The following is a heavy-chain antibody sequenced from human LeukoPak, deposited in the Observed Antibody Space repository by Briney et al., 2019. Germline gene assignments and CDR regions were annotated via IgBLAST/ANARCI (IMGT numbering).Heavy chain of an antibody. CDR2: IYYSGST. D-gene: IGHD6-13*01. V-gene: IGHV4-61*01. Sequence: SETLSLTCTVSGYSISSGYYWGWIRQPPGKGLEWIGYIYYSGSTNYNPSLKSRVTISVDTSKNQFSLKLSSVTAADTAVYYCARGKAAAGDHDYWGQGTLVTVSS. CDR1: GYSISSGYY. CDR3: ARGKAAAGDHDY. J-gene: IGHJ4*02.